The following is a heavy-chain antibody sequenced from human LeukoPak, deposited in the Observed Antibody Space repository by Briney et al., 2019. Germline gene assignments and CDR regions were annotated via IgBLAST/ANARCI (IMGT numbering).Heavy chain of an antibody. CDR1: GFTFSSYA. CDR2: ISGSGGST. Sequence: PGGSLRLSCAASGFTFSSYAMSWVRQAPGKGLEWVSGISGSGGSTYYADSVKGRFTISRDNSKNTLYLQMNSPRAEGTAVYYCAILPGYSSSWYEVDYWGQGTLVTVSS. J-gene: IGHJ4*02. V-gene: IGHV3-23*01. D-gene: IGHD6-13*01. CDR3: AILPGYSSSWYEVDY.